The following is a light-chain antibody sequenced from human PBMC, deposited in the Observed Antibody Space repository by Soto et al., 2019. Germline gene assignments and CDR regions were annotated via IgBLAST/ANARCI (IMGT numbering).Light chain of an antibody. CDR1: QSVIHSSNNRSY. CDR2: WAS. Sequence: DIVMTQSPDSLAVSLGERATINCTSSQSVIHSSNNRSYLAWYQQTKRQTPEMLLYWASARESGVPDRFSGSGSGTDFTLTLNRLQAEDVEVYFCQQYYNNPRTFGQGTKVDIK. V-gene: IGKV4-1*01. J-gene: IGKJ2*01. CDR3: QQYYNNPRT.